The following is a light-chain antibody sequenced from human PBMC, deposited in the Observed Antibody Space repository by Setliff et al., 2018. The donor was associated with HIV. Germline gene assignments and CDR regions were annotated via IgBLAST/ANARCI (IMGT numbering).Light chain of an antibody. CDR1: SSNIGNNY. Sequence: KSAISCSGSSSNIGNNYVSWYQQLPGTAPKLLIFNNNKRPSGIPDRFSGSKSGTSAALGITGLQTGDEADYYCGAWDNSLSVYVFGSGTKVTVL. CDR3: GAWDNSLSVYV. V-gene: IGLV1-51*01. CDR2: NNN. J-gene: IGLJ1*01.